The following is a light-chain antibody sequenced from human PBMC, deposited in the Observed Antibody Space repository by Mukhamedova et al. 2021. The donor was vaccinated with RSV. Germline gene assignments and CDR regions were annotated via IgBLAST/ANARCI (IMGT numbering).Light chain of an antibody. CDR2: DVS. CDR1: SDVGGYNY. J-gene: IGLJ2*01. V-gene: IGLV2-14*04. Sequence: SDVGGYNYVSWYQQHPGKAPKLMIYDVSKRPSGVSNRFSGSKSGNTASLTISGLQAEDEADYYCSSYTSSSTLDVVFGGGTKLT. CDR3: SSYTSSSTLDVV.